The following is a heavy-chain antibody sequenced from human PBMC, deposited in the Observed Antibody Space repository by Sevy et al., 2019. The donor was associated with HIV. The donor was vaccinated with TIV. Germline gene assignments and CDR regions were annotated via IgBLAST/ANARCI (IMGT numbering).Heavy chain of an antibody. CDR3: AGDLIRFEANTKREGYGMDV. Sequence: GGSLRLSCAASGFTFSSYEMNWVRQAPGKGLEWVSYISSSGSTIYYADSVKGRFTISRDNAKNSLYLQMNSLRAEDTAVDYWAGDLIRFEANTKREGYGMDVWGQGTTVTVSS. CDR1: GFTFSSYE. CDR2: ISSSGSTI. V-gene: IGHV3-48*03. J-gene: IGHJ6*02. D-gene: IGHD3-16*01.